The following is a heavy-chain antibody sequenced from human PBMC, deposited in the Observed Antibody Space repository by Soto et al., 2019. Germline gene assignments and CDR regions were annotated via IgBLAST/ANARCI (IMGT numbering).Heavy chain of an antibody. Sequence: SETLSLTCTVSGGSISSGDYYWSWIRQPPGKGLEWIGYIYYSGSTYYNPSLKSRVTISVDTSKNQFSLKLSSVTAADTAVYYCVGSSGYYYEMGYWGQGTLVTVSS. CDR3: VGSSGYYYEMGY. CDR1: GGSISSGDYY. J-gene: IGHJ4*02. V-gene: IGHV4-30-4*01. D-gene: IGHD3-22*01. CDR2: IYYSGST.